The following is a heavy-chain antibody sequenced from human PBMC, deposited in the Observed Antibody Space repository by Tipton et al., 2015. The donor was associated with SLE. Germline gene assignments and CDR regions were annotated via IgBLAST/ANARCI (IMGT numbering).Heavy chain of an antibody. J-gene: IGHJ4*02. CDR3: AGDSGSNDY. CDR2: INHSGST. CDR1: GGSISSYY. D-gene: IGHD3-10*01. V-gene: IGHV4-34*01. Sequence: TLSLTCTVSGGSISSYYWSWIRQPPGKGLEWIGEINHSGSTNYNPSLKSRVTISVDTSKNQFSLKLSSVTAADTAVYYCAGDSGSNDYWGQGTLVTVSS.